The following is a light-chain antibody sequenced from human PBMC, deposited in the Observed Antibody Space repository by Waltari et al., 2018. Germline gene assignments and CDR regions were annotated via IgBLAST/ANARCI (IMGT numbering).Light chain of an antibody. V-gene: IGKV3-20*01. CDR3: QQYDGEVVT. CDR2: GTS. J-gene: IGKJ4*01. CDR1: QSVTSIS. Sequence: IFLTPSTGTLSLSSGEKATPPGRARQSVTSISLTWYQQKLGQAPRLLIYGTSTRATGIPDMFSGSGSGTDFTLTISRLEPEDFAVYYCQQYDGEVVTFGGGTKVEI.